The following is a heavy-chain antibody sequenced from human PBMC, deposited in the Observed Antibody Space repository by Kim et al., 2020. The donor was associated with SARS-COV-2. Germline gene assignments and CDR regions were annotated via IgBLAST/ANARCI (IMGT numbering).Heavy chain of an antibody. CDR2: IRNRGGDT. Sequence: GGSLRLSCVASGCTFSDYGMSWVRQAPGKGLEWVSSIRNRGGDTYYADSVRGRFTISRDNSHNTLYLQMNSLRAEDTALYYCARKFSDTYTSFYFGPWGQGALVTFSS. CDR1: GCTFSDYG. D-gene: IGHD2-2*02. CDR3: ARKFSDTYTSFYFGP. V-gene: IGHV3-23*01. J-gene: IGHJ5*02.